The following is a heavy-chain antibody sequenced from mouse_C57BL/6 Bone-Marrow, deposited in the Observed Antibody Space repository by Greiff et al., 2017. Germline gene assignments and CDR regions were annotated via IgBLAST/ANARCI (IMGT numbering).Heavy chain of an antibody. V-gene: IGHV5-12*01. J-gene: IGHJ4*01. CDR2: ISNGGGST. D-gene: IGHD2-4*01. CDR3: ARGRCYDYDGVRYAMDY. Sequence: EVQRVESGGGLVQPGGSLKLSCAASGFTFSDYYMYWVRQTPEKRLEWVAYISNGGGSTYYPDTVKGRFTISRDNAKNTLYLQMSRLKSDDTAMYYGARGRCYDYDGVRYAMDYWGQGTSVTVSS. CDR1: GFTFSDYY.